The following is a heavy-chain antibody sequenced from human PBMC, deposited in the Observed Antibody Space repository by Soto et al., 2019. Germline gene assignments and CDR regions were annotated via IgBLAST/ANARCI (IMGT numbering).Heavy chain of an antibody. CDR2: ISGSGGST. CDR3: AGSGWPDYYYGMGV. V-gene: IGHV3-23*01. D-gene: IGHD6-19*01. J-gene: IGHJ6*02. Sequence: GGSLRLSCAASGFTFSSYAMSWVRQAPGKGLEWVSAISGSGGSTYYADSVKGRFTISRDNSKNTLYLQMNSLRAEDTAVYYCAGSGWPDYYYGMGVWGQGTTVTVSS. CDR1: GFTFSSYA.